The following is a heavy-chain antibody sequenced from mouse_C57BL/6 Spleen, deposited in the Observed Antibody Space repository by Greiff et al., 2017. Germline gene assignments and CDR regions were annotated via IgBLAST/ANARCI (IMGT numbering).Heavy chain of an antibody. CDR1: GYAFTNYL. Sequence: QVQLQQSGAELVRPGTSVKVSCKASGYAFTNYLIEWVKQRPGQGLEWIGVINPGSGGTNYNEKFKGKATLTAAKSSSTAYMQLSSLTSEDSAVYFCARNGNYVGAMDYWGQGTSVTVSA. CDR2: INPGSGGT. V-gene: IGHV1-54*01. D-gene: IGHD2-1*01. CDR3: ARNGNYVGAMDY. J-gene: IGHJ4*01.